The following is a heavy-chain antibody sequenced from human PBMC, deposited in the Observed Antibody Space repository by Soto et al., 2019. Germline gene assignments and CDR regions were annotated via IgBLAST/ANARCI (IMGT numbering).Heavy chain of an antibody. CDR2: INAYNGDT. J-gene: IGHJ6*02. Sequence: QVQLVQSADEVKKPGASVRVSCKPSGYTFTRDAISWVRQAPGQGLEWMGWINAYNGDTQYAQKFQGRVTMTTDIPTSTVYIEVRALRSDDTAVYYCARAHYGMDVWGQGTTVSVSS. CDR1: GYTFTRDA. V-gene: IGHV1-18*01. CDR3: ARAHYGMDV.